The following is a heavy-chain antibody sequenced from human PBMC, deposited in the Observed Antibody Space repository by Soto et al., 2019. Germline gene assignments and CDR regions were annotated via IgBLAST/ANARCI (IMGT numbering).Heavy chain of an antibody. CDR2: ISGSGGST. D-gene: IGHD2-8*01. J-gene: IGHJ6*03. Sequence: GGSLRLSCAASGFTFSSYAMSWVRQAPGKGLEWVSAISGSGGSTYYADSVKGRFTISRDNSKNTLYLQMNSLRAEDTAVYYCANFPILIPDMDVWGKGTTVTVSS. CDR3: ANFPILIPDMDV. CDR1: GFTFSSYA. V-gene: IGHV3-23*01.